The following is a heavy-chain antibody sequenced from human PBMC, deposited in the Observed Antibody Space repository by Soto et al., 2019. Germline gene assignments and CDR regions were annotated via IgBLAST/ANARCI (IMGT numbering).Heavy chain of an antibody. J-gene: IGHJ5*02. D-gene: IGHD3-3*01. V-gene: IGHV1-69*02. Sequence: QVQLVQSGAEVKKPGSSVKVSCKASGGTFSSYTISWVRQAPGQGLEWMGRIIPILGIANYAQKFQGRVTTTADKATSTGYMELSSLRSGDTAVYYCARAGRVTIFGVVIRVYNWFDPWGQGTLVTVSS. CDR3: ARAGRVTIFGVVIRVYNWFDP. CDR2: IIPILGIA. CDR1: GGTFSSYT.